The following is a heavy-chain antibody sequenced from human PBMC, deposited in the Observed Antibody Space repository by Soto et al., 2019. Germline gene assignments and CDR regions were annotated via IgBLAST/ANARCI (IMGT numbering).Heavy chain of an antibody. Sequence: QVQLVESGGGVVQPGRSLRLSCAASGFTFSSYGMHWVRQAPGKGLEWVAVISYDGSNKYYADSVKGRFTISRDNSKNSLYLQMNCLRDEDTAVYYCAKGVVATIRWFDHGGQGTRVSVSS. D-gene: IGHD5-12*01. CDR2: ISYDGSNK. V-gene: IGHV3-30*18. CDR3: AKGVVATIRWFDH. J-gene: IGHJ5*02. CDR1: GFTFSSYG.